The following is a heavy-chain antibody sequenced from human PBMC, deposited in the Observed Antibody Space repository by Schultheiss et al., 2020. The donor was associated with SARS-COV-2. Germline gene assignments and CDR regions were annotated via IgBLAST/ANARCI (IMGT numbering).Heavy chain of an antibody. CDR3: AGSTGAPFDY. CDR2: ISNDGNHK. CDR1: GFSFSYYG. J-gene: IGHJ4*02. V-gene: IGHV3-30*03. Sequence: GGSLRLSCATSGFSFSYYGMHWVRQAPGKGLEWVAVISNDGNHKYHADSVKGRFTISRDNSKNTLYLQMNSLRAEDTAVYYCAGSTGAPFDYWGQGTLVTVSS. D-gene: IGHD3-10*01.